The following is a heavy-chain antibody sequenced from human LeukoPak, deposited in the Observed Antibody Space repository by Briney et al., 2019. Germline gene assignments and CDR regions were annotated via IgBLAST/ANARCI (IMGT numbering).Heavy chain of an antibody. CDR3: ARVGSSTSYYYYMDV. CDR1: GYTFTSYY. J-gene: IGHJ6*03. Sequence: ASVKVSCKASGYTFTSYYMHWVRQATGQGLEWMGWMNPNSGNTGYAQKFQGRVTITRNTSISTAYMELSSLRSEDTAVYYCARVGSSTSYYYYMDVWGKGTTVTVSS. V-gene: IGHV1-8*03. D-gene: IGHD2-2*01. CDR2: MNPNSGNT.